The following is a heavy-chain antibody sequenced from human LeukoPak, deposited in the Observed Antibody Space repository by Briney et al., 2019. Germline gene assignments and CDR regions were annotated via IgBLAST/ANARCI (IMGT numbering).Heavy chain of an antibody. D-gene: IGHD3-16*01. CDR1: GFTFSSYG. J-gene: IGHJ6*03. Sequence: AGGSLRLSCAASGFTFSSYGMSWVRQAPGKGLDWFLAISGSGGSTYYADSVKGRFTISRDNSKNTLYLQMNSLRAEDTAVYYCAREVGRFNTHYYYYMDVWGKGTTVTISS. CDR3: AREVGRFNTHYYYYMDV. CDR2: ISGSGGST. V-gene: IGHV3-23*01.